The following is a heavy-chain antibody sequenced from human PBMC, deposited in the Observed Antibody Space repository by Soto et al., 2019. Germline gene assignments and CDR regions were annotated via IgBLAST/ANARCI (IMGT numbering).Heavy chain of an antibody. CDR3: AKDLDYYDSSGYPKHGPPPDNNY. V-gene: IGHV1-18*01. CDR1: GDTFASFG. CDR2: ISAYNGNT. Sequence: VSVKVSCKASGDTFASFGFSWVRQAPGQGLEWLGWISAYNGNTHYAQKVRDRVTLTTDTSTNTAYMELRSLTSDDTAVYYCAKDLDYYDSSGYPKHGPPPDNNYWGQGTQVTVSS. J-gene: IGHJ4*02. D-gene: IGHD3-22*01.